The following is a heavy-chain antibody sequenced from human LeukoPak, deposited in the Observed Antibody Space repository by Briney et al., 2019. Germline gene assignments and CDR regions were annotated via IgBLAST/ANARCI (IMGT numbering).Heavy chain of an antibody. CDR1: GYTFTSYG. CDR2: ISAYNGNT. D-gene: IGHD2-15*01. Sequence: VASVKVSCKASGYTFTSYGISWVRQAPGQGLEWMGWISAYNGNTNYAQKLQGRVTMTTDTSTSTAYMELRSLRSDDTAVYYCARAGQYCSGGSCGTFDYWGQGTLVTVSS. V-gene: IGHV1-18*01. J-gene: IGHJ4*02. CDR3: ARAGQYCSGGSCGTFDY.